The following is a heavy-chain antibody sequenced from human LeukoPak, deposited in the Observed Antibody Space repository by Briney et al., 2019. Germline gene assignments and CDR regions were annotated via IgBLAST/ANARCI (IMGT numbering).Heavy chain of an antibody. CDR3: ARTLGVFSRLDY. CDR2: INAGNGDT. CDR1: GYTFTNYA. V-gene: IGHV1-3*03. Sequence: ASVKVSCKASGYTFTNYAIHWVRQAPGQRLEWMGWINAGNGDTKYSQEFQGRVTMTTDTSTSTVYMELSSLRSEDTAVYYCARTLGVFSRLDYWGQGTLVTVSS. J-gene: IGHJ4*02. D-gene: IGHD3-16*01.